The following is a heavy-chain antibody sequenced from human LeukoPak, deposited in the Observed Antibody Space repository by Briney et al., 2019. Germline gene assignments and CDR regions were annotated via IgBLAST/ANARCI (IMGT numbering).Heavy chain of an antibody. Sequence: SVKVSCKASGYTFTSYGISWVRQAPGQGLEWMGGIIPIFGTANYAQKFQGRVTITADESTSTAYMELSSLRSEDTAVYYCATQVAQQLVPGLDYWGQGTLVTVSS. V-gene: IGHV1-69*13. CDR3: ATQVAQQLVPGLDY. D-gene: IGHD6-13*01. J-gene: IGHJ4*02. CDR1: GYTFTSYG. CDR2: IIPIFGTA.